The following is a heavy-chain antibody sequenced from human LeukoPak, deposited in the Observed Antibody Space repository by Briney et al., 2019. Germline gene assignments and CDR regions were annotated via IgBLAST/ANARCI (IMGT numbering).Heavy chain of an antibody. CDR2: IHHSGKT. CDR3: ARLKLDCTSTACHTDYFDY. Sequence: SETLSLTCSVSGGSISNNFYWSWIRQPPGKVLDWIGYIHHSGKTYFHPSHKSRVTISVDTSKNQFSLKLSPVTAADTAVYYCARLKLDCTSTACHTDYFDYWGQGTLVTVSS. J-gene: IGHJ4*02. D-gene: IGHD2-2*02. V-gene: IGHV4-30-4*08. CDR1: GGSISNNFY.